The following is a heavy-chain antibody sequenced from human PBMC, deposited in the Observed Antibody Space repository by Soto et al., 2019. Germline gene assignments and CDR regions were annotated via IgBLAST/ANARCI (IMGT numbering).Heavy chain of an antibody. Sequence: GGSLRLSCAASGFTFSSYSMNWVRQAPGKGLEWVSYISSSSSTIYYADSVKVRFTISRDNAKNSLYLQMNSLRDEDTAVYYGATPLGGIAARPVNGMDVWGQGTTVTVSS. CDR1: GFTFSSYS. CDR3: ATPLGGIAARPVNGMDV. J-gene: IGHJ6*02. D-gene: IGHD6-6*01. V-gene: IGHV3-48*02. CDR2: ISSSSSTI.